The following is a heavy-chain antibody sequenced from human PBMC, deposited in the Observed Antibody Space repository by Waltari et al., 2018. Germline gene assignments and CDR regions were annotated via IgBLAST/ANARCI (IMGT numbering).Heavy chain of an antibody. CDR3: AREGLAGATPDY. D-gene: IGHD2-15*01. J-gene: IGHJ4*02. CDR2: VNSVGTHT. Sequence: EVRLVGSGGGLVQPGGSLRLSCAASGFTFNNYWIHWVCHAPGKGLVWVAYVNSVGTHTAYVDAGKGRCAASRDNARSTLYLQRNSLRVVDTAVYYCAREGLAGATPDYWGQGTLVTVSS. V-gene: IGHV3-74*03. CDR1: GFTFNNYW.